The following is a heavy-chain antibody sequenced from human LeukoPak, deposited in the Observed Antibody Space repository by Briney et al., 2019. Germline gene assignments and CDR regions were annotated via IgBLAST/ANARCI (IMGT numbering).Heavy chain of an antibody. Sequence: ASVKVSCKASGYTFTSYDINWVRQATGQGLEWMGWMNPNSGNTGYAQKFQGRVTMTRNTSISTAYMELSSLRSEDTAVYYCARGVAGSTDYYYYYMDVWGKGTTVTVSS. J-gene: IGHJ6*03. CDR3: ARGVAGSTDYYYYYMDV. D-gene: IGHD6-19*01. CDR1: GYTFTSYD. CDR2: MNPNSGNT. V-gene: IGHV1-8*01.